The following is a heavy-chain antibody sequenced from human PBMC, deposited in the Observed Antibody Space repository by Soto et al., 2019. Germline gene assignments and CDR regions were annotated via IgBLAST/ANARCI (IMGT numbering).Heavy chain of an antibody. J-gene: IGHJ6*02. D-gene: IGHD3-10*01. Sequence: QLQLQESGSGLVRPSQTLSLTCAVSGGSISSGGYSWTWIRQPPGKGLEWIGYIFHSGRTNYNPSVESRVTISVDRSKNQCSLQLSSVTAADTAVYYCARDYYGSGSKNYGMDVWGQGTTVTVSS. CDR1: GGSISSGGYS. CDR2: IFHSGRT. V-gene: IGHV4-30-2*01. CDR3: ARDYYGSGSKNYGMDV.